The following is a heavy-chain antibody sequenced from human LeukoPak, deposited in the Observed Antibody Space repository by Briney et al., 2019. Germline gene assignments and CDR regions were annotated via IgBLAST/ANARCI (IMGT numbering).Heavy chain of an antibody. CDR3: ARDLRPTYYDFWSGYWAPYYYYGMDV. J-gene: IGHJ6*02. CDR2: ISAYNGNT. V-gene: IGHV1-18*01. CDR1: GYTFTSYG. D-gene: IGHD3-3*01. Sequence: GASVKVSCKASGYTFTSYGISWVRQAPGQGLEWMGWISAYNGNTNYAQKLQGRVTMTTDTSTSTAYMELRSLRSDDTAVYYCARDLRPTYYDFWSGYWAPYYYYGMDVWGQGTTVTVSS.